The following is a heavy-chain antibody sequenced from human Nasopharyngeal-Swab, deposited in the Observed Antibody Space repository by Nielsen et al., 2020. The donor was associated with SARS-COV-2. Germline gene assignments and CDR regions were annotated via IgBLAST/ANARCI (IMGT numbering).Heavy chain of an antibody. V-gene: IGHV4-34*01. Sequence: WIRQPPGKGLEWIGEINHSGNTNYNPSLKSRVTISVDTSKNQFSLKLSPVTAADTAVYYCARARRNFVVVSAFDYWGQGTLVTVSS. J-gene: IGHJ4*02. CDR2: INHSGNT. D-gene: IGHD2-21*02. CDR3: ARARRNFVVVSAFDY.